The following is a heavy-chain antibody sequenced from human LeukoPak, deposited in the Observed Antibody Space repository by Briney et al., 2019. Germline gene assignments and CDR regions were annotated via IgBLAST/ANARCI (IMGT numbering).Heavy chain of an antibody. Sequence: PSETLSLTCTVSGGSISRYYWSWIRQSPGRGLEWIAYIYYSGTTNYNPSLKSRVTISVDTSKSQFSLKLNPVTAAGTAVYYCAGGGYCSRASCFAPLFDFWGQGVLVTVSS. V-gene: IGHV4-59*01. CDR2: IYYSGTT. D-gene: IGHD2-2*01. J-gene: IGHJ4*02. CDR3: AGGGYCSRASCFAPLFDF. CDR1: GGSISRYY.